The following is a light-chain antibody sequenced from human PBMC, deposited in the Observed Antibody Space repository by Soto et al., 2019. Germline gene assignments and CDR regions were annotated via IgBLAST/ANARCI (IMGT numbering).Light chain of an antibody. V-gene: IGKV1-27*01. CDR2: AAS. Sequence: DIQMTQSPSSLSASVGDRVTITCRASQGISNYLAWYQQKPGKVPKLVIYAASTLQSGGPSRFSGSGSGTDFTLTISSLQPDDVATYYCQKDNSAPRTFGQGTKVESK. J-gene: IGKJ1*01. CDR3: QKDNSAPRT. CDR1: QGISNY.